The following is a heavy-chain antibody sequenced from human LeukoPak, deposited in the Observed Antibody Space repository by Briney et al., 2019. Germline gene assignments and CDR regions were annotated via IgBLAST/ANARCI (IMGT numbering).Heavy chain of an antibody. CDR2: IYYSGST. Sequence: SETLSLTCTVSGGSISSYCWSWIRQPPGKGLEWIGYIYYSGSTNYNPSLKSRVTISVDTSKNQFSLKLSSVTAADTAVYYCARVIAVAGTRYFDYWGQGTLVTVSS. V-gene: IGHV4-59*01. J-gene: IGHJ4*02. CDR1: GGSISSYC. CDR3: ARVIAVAGTRYFDY. D-gene: IGHD6-19*01.